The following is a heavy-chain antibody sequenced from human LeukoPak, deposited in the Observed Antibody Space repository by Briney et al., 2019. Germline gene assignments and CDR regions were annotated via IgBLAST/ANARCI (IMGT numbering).Heavy chain of an antibody. V-gene: IGHV3-9*01. D-gene: IGHD3-10*01. CDR2: ISWNSGSI. CDR1: GFTFSSYA. Sequence: GGSLRLSCAASGFTFSSYAMHWVRQAPGKGLEWVSGISWNSGSIGYADSVKGRFTISRDNAKNSLYLQMNSLRAEDTALYYCAKAAPTLWFGELSPFDYWGQGTLVTVSS. CDR3: AKAAPTLWFGELSPFDY. J-gene: IGHJ4*02.